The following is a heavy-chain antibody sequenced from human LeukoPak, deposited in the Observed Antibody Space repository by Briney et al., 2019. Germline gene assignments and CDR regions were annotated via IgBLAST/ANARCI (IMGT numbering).Heavy chain of an antibody. CDR3: ARDTRDIAAAGIRFDP. D-gene: IGHD6-13*01. J-gene: IGHJ5*02. CDR1: GYTFTSYA. CDR2: INTNTGNP. V-gene: IGHV7-4-1*02. Sequence: ASVKVSCKASGYTFTSYAMNWVRQAPGQGLEWMGWINTNTGNPTYAQGFTGRFVFSLDTSVSTAYLQISSLKAEDTAVYYCARDTRDIAAAGIRFDPWGQGTLVAVSS.